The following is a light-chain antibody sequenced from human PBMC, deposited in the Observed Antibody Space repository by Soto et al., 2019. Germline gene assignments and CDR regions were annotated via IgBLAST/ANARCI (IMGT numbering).Light chain of an antibody. J-gene: IGLJ1*01. V-gene: IGLV2-23*01. Sequence: QSALTQPASVSGSPGQSITISCTGTSSDVGSYNFVSWYQQYPGKAPKLMIYEGSERPSGVSNRFSGSKSGNTASLTISGLQAEDEADYYCCSYAPGNTYVFGTGTQLTVL. CDR2: EGS. CDR3: CSYAPGNTYV. CDR1: SSDVGSYNF.